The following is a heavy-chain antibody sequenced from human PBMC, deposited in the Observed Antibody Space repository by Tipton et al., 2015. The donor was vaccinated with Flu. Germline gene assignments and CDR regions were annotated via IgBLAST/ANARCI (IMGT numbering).Heavy chain of an antibody. CDR3: ARPGRSWSFDY. J-gene: IGHJ4*02. V-gene: IGHV3-7*01. D-gene: IGHD1-1*01. CDR2: IDENGSEK. CDR1: GFTFGTYW. Sequence: QLVQSGGGLVQPGGSLRLPCAASGFTFGTYWMSWVRQAPGRGLEWVANIDENGSEKYYVDSVKGRFTISRDNAKNSLYLQMTSLRAEDTAVYYCARPGRSWSFDYWGQGALVTVSS.